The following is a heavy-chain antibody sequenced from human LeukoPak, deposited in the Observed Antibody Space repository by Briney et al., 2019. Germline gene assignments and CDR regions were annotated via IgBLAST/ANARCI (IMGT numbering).Heavy chain of an antibody. Sequence: PGGSLRLSCAASGFTFSSYAMSWVRQAPGKGLEWVSAISGSGGSTYYADSVKGRFTISRDNSKNTLYLQMNSLRAEDTAVYYCARAAPRGNSYGYFGMDVWGQGTTVTVSS. J-gene: IGHJ6*02. CDR1: GFTFSSYA. CDR3: ARAAPRGNSYGYFGMDV. D-gene: IGHD5-18*01. CDR2: ISGSGGST. V-gene: IGHV3-23*01.